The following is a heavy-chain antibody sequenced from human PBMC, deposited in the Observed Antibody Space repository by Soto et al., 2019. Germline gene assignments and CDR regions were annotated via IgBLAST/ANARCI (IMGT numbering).Heavy chain of an antibody. V-gene: IGHV3-30*18. D-gene: IGHD6-25*01. Sequence: PVGSLRLWCVASGFTLRTSGMHWVRQAPSKGLEWVAVISHDGSNQFYAESVKGRFTISRDNSKNMLYLQMNSLRADDSAVYFCAKDSSAAFDYWGQGTVVTVSS. CDR1: GFTLRTSG. CDR3: AKDSSAAFDY. CDR2: ISHDGSNQ. J-gene: IGHJ4*02.